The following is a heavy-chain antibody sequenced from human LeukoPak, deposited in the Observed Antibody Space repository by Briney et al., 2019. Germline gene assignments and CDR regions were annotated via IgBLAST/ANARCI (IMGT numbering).Heavy chain of an antibody. CDR1: GGSISSGGYY. D-gene: IGHD2-2*02. V-gene: IGHV4-31*03. Sequence: SETLSLTCPVSGGSISSGGYYWSWIRQHPGKGLEWIGYIYYSGSTYYNPSLKSRVTISVDTSKNQFSLKLSSVTAADTAVYYCAGDRGCSSTSCYTDAFDIWGQGTMVTVSS. CDR2: IYYSGST. CDR3: AGDRGCSSTSCYTDAFDI. J-gene: IGHJ3*02.